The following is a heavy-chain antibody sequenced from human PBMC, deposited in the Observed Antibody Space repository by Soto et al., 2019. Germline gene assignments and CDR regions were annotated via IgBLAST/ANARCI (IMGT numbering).Heavy chain of an antibody. CDR2: ISGSGDST. D-gene: IGHD3-10*01. CDR1: GFTFSTYTYA. Sequence: GGSLRLSCAASGFTFSTYTYAMSWVRQAPGKGLEWVSHISGSGDSTYYADSVKGRVTISRDNSKNTLYLQMNTLRAEDTAVYFCARSGWSGGYSDYWGQGTLVTVSS. V-gene: IGHV3-23*01. J-gene: IGHJ4*02. CDR3: ARSGWSGGYSDY.